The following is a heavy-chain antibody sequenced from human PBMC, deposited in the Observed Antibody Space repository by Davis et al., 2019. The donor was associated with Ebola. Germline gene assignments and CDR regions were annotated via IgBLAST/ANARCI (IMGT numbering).Heavy chain of an antibody. V-gene: IGHV3-7*03. J-gene: IGHJ5*02. Sequence: GESLKISCAASGFSFSSYWMSWVRQAPGKGLEWVANIKQDGSEKYYVDSVKGRFTISRDNAKNSLYLQMNSLRAEDTAVYYCAREERQLVLFDPWGQGTLVTVSS. CDR2: IKQDGSEK. CDR1: GFSFSSYW. CDR3: AREERQLVLFDP. D-gene: IGHD1-1*01.